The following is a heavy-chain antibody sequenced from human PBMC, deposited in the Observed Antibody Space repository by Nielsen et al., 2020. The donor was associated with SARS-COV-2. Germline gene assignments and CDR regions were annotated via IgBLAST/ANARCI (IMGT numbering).Heavy chain of an antibody. J-gene: IGHJ4*02. Sequence: LRLSCTVSGGSISSGGYYWSWIRQRPGKGLEWIGYIYYSGSTYYNPSLKCRVTISVDTSKNQFSLKLSSVTAADTAVYYCARLNKGCTNGVCSAGFDYWGQGTLVTVSS. CDR3: ARLNKGCTNGVCSAGFDY. CDR1: GGSISSGGYY. D-gene: IGHD2-8*01. V-gene: IGHV4-31*03. CDR2: IYYSGST.